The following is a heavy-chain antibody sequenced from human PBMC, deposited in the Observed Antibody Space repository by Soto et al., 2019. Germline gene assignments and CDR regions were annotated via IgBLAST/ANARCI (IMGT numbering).Heavy chain of an antibody. CDR1: GGTFSSYT. Sequence: QVQLVQSGAEVKKPGSSVKVSCKASGGTFSSYTISWVRQAPGQGLEWMGRILPILGIANYAQKFQGRVTVTADQSTSTAYMELSSLPSEDTAVYYCATGSGRGFFDYWGQGTLGTASS. V-gene: IGHV1-69*02. CDR3: ATGSGRGFFDY. CDR2: ILPILGIA. D-gene: IGHD3-10*01. J-gene: IGHJ4*02.